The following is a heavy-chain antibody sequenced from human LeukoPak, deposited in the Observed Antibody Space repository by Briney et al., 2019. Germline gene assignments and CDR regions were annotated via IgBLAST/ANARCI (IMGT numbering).Heavy chain of an antibody. V-gene: IGHV3-53*01. CDR3: ARDPGGNLHFDY. Sequence: PGGSLRLSCAASGTVVSNSYMNWVRQAPGKGLEWVSVIYSSGRTFFADSVESRFTISRDPSKNTLYLHMNNLRVDDTAVYYCARDPGGNLHFDYWGRGTLVTVSS. J-gene: IGHJ4*02. D-gene: IGHD4-23*01. CDR2: IYSSGRT. CDR1: GTVVSNSY.